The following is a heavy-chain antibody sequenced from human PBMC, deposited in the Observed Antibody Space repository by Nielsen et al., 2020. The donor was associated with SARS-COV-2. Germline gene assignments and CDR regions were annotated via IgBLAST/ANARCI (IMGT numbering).Heavy chain of an antibody. V-gene: IGHV3-23*01. CDR2: ISGRGHKS. CDR3: ARDLAPALYGMDV. J-gene: IGHJ6*02. CDR1: GFSFNTHA. Sequence: GGSLRLSCVASGFSFNTHAVDWVRQAPGKGLEWVSGISGRGHKSFYADSVKGRFTISRDNSKNTLYLQMNSLRAEDTAVYYCARDLAPALYGMDVWGQGTTVTVSS.